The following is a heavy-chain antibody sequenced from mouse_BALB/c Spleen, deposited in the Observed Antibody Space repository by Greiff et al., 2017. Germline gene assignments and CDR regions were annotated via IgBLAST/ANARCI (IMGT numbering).Heavy chain of an antibody. CDR1: GFNIKDYY. Sequence: EVQLQESGAELVRSGASVKLSCTASGFNIKDYYMHWVKQRPEQGLEWIGWIDPENGDTEYAPKFQGKATMTADTSSNTAYLQLSSLTSEDTAVYYCNYYGNPTFFDDWGQGTTRTVSS. CDR2: IDPENGDT. D-gene: IGHD2-1*01. CDR3: NYYGNPTFFDD. V-gene: IGHV14-4*02. J-gene: IGHJ2*01.